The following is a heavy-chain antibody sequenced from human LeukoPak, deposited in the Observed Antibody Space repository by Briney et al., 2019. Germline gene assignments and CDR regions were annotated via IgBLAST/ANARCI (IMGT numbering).Heavy chain of an antibody. CDR1: GYTFTSYG. J-gene: IGHJ6*02. V-gene: IGHV1-18*01. D-gene: IGHD3-3*01. CDR3: AAQPSIFGVVTPGYGMDV. Sequence: ASVKVSCKASGYTFTSYGISWVRQAPGQGLEWMGWISTYNGHTNYARKVQGRVTMTTDTSTSTAYMELRSLRSDDTAVYYCAAQPSIFGVVTPGYGMDVWGQGTTVTVSS. CDR2: ISTYNGHT.